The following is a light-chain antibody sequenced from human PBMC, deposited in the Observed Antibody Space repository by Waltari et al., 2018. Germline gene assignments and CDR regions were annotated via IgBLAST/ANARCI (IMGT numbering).Light chain of an antibody. CDR3: ALYMGSGIWV. V-gene: IGLV8-61*01. J-gene: IGLJ3*02. CDR1: SGSLSDTSY. CDR2: KGN. Sequence: QTVVTQEPSLSVSPGGTVTLTCALRSGSLSDTSYATWYQQTPGHPPRTLVYKGNSRSSGVPDRFSGSILGNIASLTITGAQADDDSDYYCALYMGSGIWVFGGGTRLTVL.